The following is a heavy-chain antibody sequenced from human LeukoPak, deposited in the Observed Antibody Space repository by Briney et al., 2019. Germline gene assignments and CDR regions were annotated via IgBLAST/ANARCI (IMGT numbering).Heavy chain of an antibody. CDR1: GFSLSTSGVG. CDR2: INHIGNS. D-gene: IGHD4-17*01. Sequence: SGPTLVNPTQTLTLTCTFSGFSLSTSGVGVGWIRQSPGKGLEWTGEINHIGNSNHNPSLESRVFISVDMSKKQFSLRLSSVTAADTAVYYCAREGGDYGDYSFEYWGQGTLVTVSS. CDR3: AREGGDYGDYSFEY. J-gene: IGHJ4*02. V-gene: IGHV4-39*07.